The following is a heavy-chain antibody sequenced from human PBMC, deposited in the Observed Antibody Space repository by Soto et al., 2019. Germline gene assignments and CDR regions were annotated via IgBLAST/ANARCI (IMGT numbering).Heavy chain of an antibody. CDR1: GYNFSNYY. CDR2: VDPSDSCT. J-gene: IGHJ5*02. Sequence: SLEISCEDSGYNFSNYYISWVRHLPGKGLEWMGRVDPSDSCTNYSPSFQGHVSISADVSINTAFLLLRSLKASDSGMYYCATLKWDYGDYDRWGQGTLVTVSS. D-gene: IGHD4-17*01. V-gene: IGHV5-10-1*01. CDR3: ATLKWDYGDYDR.